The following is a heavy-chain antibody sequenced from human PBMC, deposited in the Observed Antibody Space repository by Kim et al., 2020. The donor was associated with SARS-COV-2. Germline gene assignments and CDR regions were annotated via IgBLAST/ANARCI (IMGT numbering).Heavy chain of an antibody. Sequence: GGSLRLPCAASGFTFSNYWMNWVRQAPGKGLEWVASIKPDGSGEYYLDSVKGRFTISRDNAENSVYLQMSSLRADETAVYYCATGPTPVYTTSYFPHWGQGTLVTVSS. V-gene: IGHV3-7*01. CDR3: ATGPTPVYTTSYFPH. CDR2: IKPDGSGE. J-gene: IGHJ1*01. D-gene: IGHD2-2*02. CDR1: GFTFSNYW.